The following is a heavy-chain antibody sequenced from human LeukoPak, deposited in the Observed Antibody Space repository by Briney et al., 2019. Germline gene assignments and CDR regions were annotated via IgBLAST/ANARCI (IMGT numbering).Heavy chain of an antibody. CDR2: ISAYNGNT. D-gene: IGHD5-18*01. Sequence: TSVKVSCKASGYTFTSYGISWVRQAPGQGLEWMGWISAYNGNTNYAQKVQGRVTMTTDTSTSTAYMGLRSLRSDDTAVYYCARDEDTALAPGGYWGQGTLVTVSS. V-gene: IGHV1-18*01. CDR3: ARDEDTALAPGGY. CDR1: GYTFTSYG. J-gene: IGHJ4*02.